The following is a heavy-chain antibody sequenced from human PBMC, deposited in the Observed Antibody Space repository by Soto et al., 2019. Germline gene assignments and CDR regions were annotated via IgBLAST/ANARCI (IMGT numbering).Heavy chain of an antibody. J-gene: IGHJ4*02. CDR2: IYYSENT. D-gene: IGHD3-22*01. V-gene: IGHV4-30-4*01. CDR3: ARDCSDYYDSSGYFDY. Sequence: PSETLSLTCTVSGVSISSGDYYWSWIRQTPGRGLEWIGYIYYSENTYSNPSLKSRVTISIDTSKNQFSLKLSSVTAADTAVYYCARDCSDYYDSSGYFDYWGQGTLVTVSS. CDR1: GVSISSGDYY.